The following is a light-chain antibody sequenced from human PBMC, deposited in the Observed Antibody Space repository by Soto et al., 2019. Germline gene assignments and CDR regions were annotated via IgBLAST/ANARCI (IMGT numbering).Light chain of an antibody. CDR1: QSVRSGS. CDR2: GAS. J-gene: IGKJ2*01. CDR3: NRYAASPYT. Sequence: EIVLTQSPGTLSLSPGEGATLSCRASQSVRSGSLAWYQQKPGQAPRLLIFGASSRATDIPDRFSGSGSGTDFTLTITRVDTEDFAVYYCNRYAASPYTFGQGTKLEI. V-gene: IGKV3-20*01.